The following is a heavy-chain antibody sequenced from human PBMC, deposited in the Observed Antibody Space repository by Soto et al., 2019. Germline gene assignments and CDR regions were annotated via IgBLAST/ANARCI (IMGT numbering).Heavy chain of an antibody. Sequence: QVRLQESGPGLVKPSQTLSLTCTVSGGSISSGEYYWSWIRQPPGKGLEWIGYIYHSGTTHYNPSLKSRVSISLDTSKNQFSLKLSSVTAADTAVYYCARTYSFDYGDYVGGDYGMDVWGQGTTVSVSS. V-gene: IGHV4-30-4*01. J-gene: IGHJ6*02. D-gene: IGHD4-17*01. CDR2: IYHSGTT. CDR1: GGSISSGEYY. CDR3: ARTYSFDYGDYVGGDYGMDV.